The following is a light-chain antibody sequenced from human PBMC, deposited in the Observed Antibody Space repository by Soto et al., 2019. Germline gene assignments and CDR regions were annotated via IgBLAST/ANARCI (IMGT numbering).Light chain of an antibody. CDR1: QSVRSN. V-gene: IGKV3-15*01. CDR2: GAS. J-gene: IGKJ5*01. CDR3: QQYNTWPPIT. Sequence: EIVMTQSPATLSVSPGERFNLSCRASQSVRSNLAWYQQKPGQAPRLLIYGASTRTTGLPARFSGSGSGTDFTLTISSLQSEDFAVYYCQQYNTWPPITFGQGTRLEI.